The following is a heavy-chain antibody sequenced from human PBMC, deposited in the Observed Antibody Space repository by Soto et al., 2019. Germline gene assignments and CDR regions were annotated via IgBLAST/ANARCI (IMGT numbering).Heavy chain of an antibody. Sequence: GGSLRLSCAASGFTFSSYWMHWVRQAPGEGLVWVSYIKPDGSRTKDADSVKGRFTISRDNARNTLYLRMNSLRAEDTAVYYCARDNNWSYDSWGRGTLV. D-gene: IGHD1-1*01. CDR1: GFTFSSYW. CDR3: ARDNNWSYDS. CDR2: IKPDGSRT. J-gene: IGHJ4*02. V-gene: IGHV3-74*03.